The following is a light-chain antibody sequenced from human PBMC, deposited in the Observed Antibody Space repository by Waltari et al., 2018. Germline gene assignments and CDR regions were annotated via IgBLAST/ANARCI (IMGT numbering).Light chain of an antibody. Sequence: RASQTVSTIALSWYQQKPGQAPRVLIYSTYNRATGSPDRFSGSGSGTDFTLTINRLAPEDFAMYYCQQYDGIVVTFGGGTKVEI. CDR1: QTVSTIA. CDR2: STY. CDR3: QQYDGIVVT. J-gene: IGKJ4*01. V-gene: IGKV3-20*01.